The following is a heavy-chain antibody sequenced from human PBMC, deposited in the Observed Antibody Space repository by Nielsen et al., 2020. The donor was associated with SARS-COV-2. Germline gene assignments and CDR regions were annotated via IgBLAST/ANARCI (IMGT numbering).Heavy chain of an antibody. CDR3: ARPSGYGFYYYGMDV. CDR1: GFTFSSYA. V-gene: IGHV3-23*01. CDR2: ISGSGGST. D-gene: IGHD5-12*01. Sequence: GESLKISCAASGFTFSSYAMSWVRQAPGKGLEWVSAISGSGGSTYYADSVRGRFTISRDNSKNTLYLQMNSLRAEDTAVYYCARPSGYGFYYYGMDVWGQGTTVTVSS. J-gene: IGHJ6*02.